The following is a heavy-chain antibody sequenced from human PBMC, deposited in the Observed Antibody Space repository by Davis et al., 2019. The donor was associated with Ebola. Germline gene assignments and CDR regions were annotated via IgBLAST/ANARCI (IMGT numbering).Heavy chain of an antibody. J-gene: IGHJ6*04. V-gene: IGHV3-53*01. D-gene: IGHD3/OR15-3a*01. CDR2: IYRDERT. CDR1: GFIVSDKY. CDR3: ARVGFWTTETHYYYDMDV. Sequence: PGGSLRLSCAASGFIVSDKYMSWVRQAPGKGLEWVSVIYRDERTYYADSVKGRFTVSRDNAKNSLYLQMNTLRAEDTAVYYCARVGFWTTETHYYYDMDVWGKGTTVTVSS.